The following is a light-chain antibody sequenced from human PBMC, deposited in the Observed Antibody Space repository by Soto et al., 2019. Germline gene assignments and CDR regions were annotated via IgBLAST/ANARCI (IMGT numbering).Light chain of an antibody. CDR3: QQYNNWPPWT. Sequence: EIVMTQSPATLSVSPGERATLSCRASQSVSSNLAWYQQKPGQAPRLLIYGASTRATGIPARFSGSGSGTEFTLTISSLHSEEVAVYYCQQYNNWPPWTFGQGTKVEIK. V-gene: IGKV3D-15*01. CDR2: GAS. CDR1: QSVSSN. J-gene: IGKJ1*01.